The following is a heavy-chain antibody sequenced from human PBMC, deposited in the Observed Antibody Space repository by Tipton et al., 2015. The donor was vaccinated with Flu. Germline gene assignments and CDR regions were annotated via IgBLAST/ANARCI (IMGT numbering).Heavy chain of an antibody. CDR2: ISTSGSPI. V-gene: IGHV3-48*03. Sequence: SLRLSCEASGFTFSSHEMTWVRQAPGKGLECISYISTSGSPIHYADSVRGRFTISRDNAQNSLYLQMNSLRAEDTAIYYCARVHSGYSGADYWGQGTLVTVSS. CDR3: ARVHSGYSGADY. D-gene: IGHD3-22*01. J-gene: IGHJ4*02. CDR1: GFTFSSHE.